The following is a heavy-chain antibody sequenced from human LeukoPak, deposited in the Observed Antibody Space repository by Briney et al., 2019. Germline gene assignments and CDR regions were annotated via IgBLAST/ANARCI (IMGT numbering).Heavy chain of an antibody. CDR1: GYSFTSYW. D-gene: IGHD5/OR15-5a*01. J-gene: IGHJ4*02. V-gene: IGHV5-51*01. CDR2: IYPGDSDT. Sequence: GESLKISCKGSGYSFTSYWIGWVRQMPGKGLEWMGIIYPGDSDTRYSPSFQGQVTISADKSIGTAYLQWRSLKASDTAMYYCAKKVSTIGLYSFDYWGQGTLVTVSS. CDR3: AKKVSTIGLYSFDY.